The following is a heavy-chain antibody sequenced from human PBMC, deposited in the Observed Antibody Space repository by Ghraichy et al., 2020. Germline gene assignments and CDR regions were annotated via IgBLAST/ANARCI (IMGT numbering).Heavy chain of an antibody. CDR2: INPNSGAT. J-gene: IGHJ2*01. CDR1: GYTFTVYY. V-gene: IGHV1-2*02. CDR3: TTTPNCYGATCFCYFDL. D-gene: IGHD4/OR15-4a*01. Sequence: ASVKVSCKASGYTFTVYYMHWVRQAPGQGLEWMGWINPNSGATNYAQKFQGRVTMTRDTSISTAYMELSRLRSDDSAMYYCTTTPNCYGATCFCYFDLWGRGTLVTVSS.